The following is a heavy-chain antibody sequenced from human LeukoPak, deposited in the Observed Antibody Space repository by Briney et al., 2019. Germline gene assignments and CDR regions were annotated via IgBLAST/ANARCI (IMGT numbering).Heavy chain of an antibody. J-gene: IGHJ4*02. CDR2: IRYDGSNK. CDR3: ATHKTRYSGYDDFDY. D-gene: IGHD5-12*01. V-gene: IGHV3-30*02. Sequence: GGSLRLSCAASGFTFSSYGMHWVRQAPGKGLEWVAFIRYDGSNKYYADSVKGRFTISRDNSKNTLYLQMNSLRAEDTAVYYCATHKTRYSGYDDFDYWGQGTLVTVSS. CDR1: GFTFSSYG.